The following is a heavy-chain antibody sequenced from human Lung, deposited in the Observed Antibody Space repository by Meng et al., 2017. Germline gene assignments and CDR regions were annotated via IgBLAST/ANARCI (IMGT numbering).Heavy chain of an antibody. CDR2: ITGDGSST. D-gene: IGHD4-17*01. V-gene: IGHV3-74*01. CDR1: GFTFSTHW. Sequence: LVEPGGGLVQAGGSLRLSWAASGFTFSTHWMHWVRQAPGKGLEWVSRITGDGSSTIYADSVQGRFTMSRDNAKNTLSLQMNSLRAEDTAVYYCARGGVTTDDWGQGTLVTVSS. CDR3: ARGGVTTDD. J-gene: IGHJ4*02.